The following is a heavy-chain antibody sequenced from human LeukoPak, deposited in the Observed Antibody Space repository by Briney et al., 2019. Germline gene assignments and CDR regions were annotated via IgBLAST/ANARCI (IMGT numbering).Heavy chain of an antibody. V-gene: IGHV3-23*01. J-gene: IGHJ4*02. D-gene: IGHD3/OR15-3a*01. CDR1: GFTFSSYA. CDR3: TKAVDPDY. CDR2: ISGSGGST. Sequence: GGSLRLSCAASGFTFSSYAMSWVRQAPGKGLEWGSAISGSGGSTYYSVSVKVRFSISRDNDKNTLYMQMNSLRAEDTAVYYCTKAVDPDYWGQGTLVTVSS.